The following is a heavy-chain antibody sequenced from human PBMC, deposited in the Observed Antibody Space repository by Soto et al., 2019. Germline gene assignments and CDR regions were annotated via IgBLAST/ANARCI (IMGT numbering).Heavy chain of an antibody. D-gene: IGHD6-13*01. J-gene: IGHJ4*02. CDR1: GFTFSSYA. CDR3: ARDPYSNPGVAAATYYFDY. V-gene: IGHV3-30*01. Sequence: PGGSLRLSCVASGFTFSSYAMHWVRQAPGKGLELVAVISYDGSNKYYADYVKGRFTISRVNSKNTLYLQMNSLRAEDTAVYYCARDPYSNPGVAAATYYFDYWGQGTLVTVSS. CDR2: ISYDGSNK.